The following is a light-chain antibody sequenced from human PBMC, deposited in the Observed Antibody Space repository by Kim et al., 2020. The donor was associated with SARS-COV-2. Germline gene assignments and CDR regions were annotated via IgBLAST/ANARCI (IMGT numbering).Light chain of an antibody. CDR3: QRSSWPIT. J-gene: IGKJ5*01. Sequence: PKETATHSWRASQSVKNYLAWNPQKPGQAPRLLIYDVSNRATGIPARFSGSGSGTDFTLTISSLEPEDFALYYCQRSSWPITFGQGTRLGIK. V-gene: IGKV3-11*01. CDR2: DVS. CDR1: QSVKNY.